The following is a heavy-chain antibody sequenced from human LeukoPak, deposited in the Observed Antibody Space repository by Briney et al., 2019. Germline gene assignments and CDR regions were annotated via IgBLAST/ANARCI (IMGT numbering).Heavy chain of an antibody. CDR1: GYTFTSYG. V-gene: IGHV1-8*03. Sequence: ASVKVSCKASGYTFTSYGISWVRQAPGQGLEWMGWMNPNSGNTGYAQKFQGRVTITRDTSITTAYMELSSLRSEDTAVYYCARRDGYNPLCFDYWGQGTLVTVSS. D-gene: IGHD5-24*01. CDR3: ARRDGYNPLCFDY. J-gene: IGHJ4*02. CDR2: MNPNSGNT.